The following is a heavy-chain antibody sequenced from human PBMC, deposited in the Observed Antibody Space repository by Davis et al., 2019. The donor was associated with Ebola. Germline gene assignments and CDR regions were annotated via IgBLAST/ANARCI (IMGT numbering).Heavy chain of an antibody. CDR3: ARGLNSAGLGADLDY. CDR1: GFTFSNYW. Sequence: GESLKISCVVSGFTFSNYWMSWVRQAPGKGLEWVANINLDGREKHYVDSVKGRFTISRDNAKNTLYLQMNSLRAEDTAVYYCARGLNSAGLGADLDYWGQGTLVTVSS. V-gene: IGHV3-7*01. J-gene: IGHJ4*02. CDR2: INLDGREK. D-gene: IGHD1-26*01.